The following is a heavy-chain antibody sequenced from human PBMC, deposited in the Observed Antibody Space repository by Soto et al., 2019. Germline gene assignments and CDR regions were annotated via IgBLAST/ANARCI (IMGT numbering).Heavy chain of an antibody. CDR3: ARGVAGTGGSYYYYGMDV. Sequence: VASVKVSCKASGYTFTGYYMHWVRQAPGQGLEWMGWINPNSGGTNYAQKFQGRVTMTRDTSISTAYMELSRLRSDDTAVYYCARGVAGTGGSYYYYGMDVWGQGTTVTVSS. D-gene: IGHD6-19*01. J-gene: IGHJ6*02. CDR2: INPNSGGT. V-gene: IGHV1-2*02. CDR1: GYTFTGYY.